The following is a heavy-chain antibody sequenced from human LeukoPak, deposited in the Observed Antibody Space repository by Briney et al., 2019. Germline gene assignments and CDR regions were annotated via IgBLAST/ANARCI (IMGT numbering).Heavy chain of an antibody. D-gene: IGHD2-2*01. CDR2: ISGSGGST. V-gene: IGHV3-23*01. CDR3: AKGSYCRSTSCPPSYYYYGMDV. J-gene: IGHJ6*02. CDR1: GFTFSSYA. Sequence: AGGSLRLSCAASGFTFSSYAMSWVRQAPGKGLEWVSAISGSGGSTYYADSVKGRFTISRDNSKNTLYLQMNSLRAEDTAVYYCAKGSYCRSTSCPPSYYYYGMDVWGQGTTVTVSS.